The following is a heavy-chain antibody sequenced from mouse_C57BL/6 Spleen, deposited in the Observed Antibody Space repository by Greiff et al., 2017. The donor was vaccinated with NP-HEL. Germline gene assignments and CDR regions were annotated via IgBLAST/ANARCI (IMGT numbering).Heavy chain of an antibody. J-gene: IGHJ4*01. CDR1: GYAFTNYL. D-gene: IGHD1-1*01. CDR2: INPGSGGT. V-gene: IGHV1-54*01. Sequence: QVQLQQSGAELVRPGTSVKVSCKASGYAFTNYLIEWVKQRPGQGLEWIGVINPGSGGTNYNEKFKGKATLTADKSSSTAYMQLSSLTSEDSAVYFWASDYYGYYAMDYWGQGTSVTVSS. CDR3: ASDYYGYYAMDY.